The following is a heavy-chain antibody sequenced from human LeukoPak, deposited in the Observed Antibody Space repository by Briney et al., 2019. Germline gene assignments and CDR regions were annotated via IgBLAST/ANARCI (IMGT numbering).Heavy chain of an antibody. V-gene: IGHV3-30*02. Sequence: GGSLRLSCAASGFTFSSYGMHWVRQAPGKGLEWVAFIRYDGSNKYHADSVKGRFTISRDNSKNTLYLQMNSLRAEDTAVYYCAKDLDYGDYGQDYWGQGTLVTVSS. J-gene: IGHJ4*02. CDR3: AKDLDYGDYGQDY. CDR1: GFTFSSYG. CDR2: IRYDGSNK. D-gene: IGHD4-17*01.